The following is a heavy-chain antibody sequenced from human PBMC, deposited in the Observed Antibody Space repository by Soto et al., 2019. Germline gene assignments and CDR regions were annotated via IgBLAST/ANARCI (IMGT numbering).Heavy chain of an antibody. CDR3: AREDAAVAGYDY. D-gene: IGHD6-19*01. CDR2: IWYDGSNK. J-gene: IGHJ4*02. CDR1: GFTFSSYG. V-gene: IGHV3-33*01. Sequence: QVQLVESGGGVVQPGRSLRLSCAASGFTFSSYGMHWVRQAPGKGLEWVAVIWYDGSNKYYADSVKGRFTISRDNSKNTLYLQMNSLRAEGTAVYYCAREDAAVAGYDYWGQGTLVTVSS.